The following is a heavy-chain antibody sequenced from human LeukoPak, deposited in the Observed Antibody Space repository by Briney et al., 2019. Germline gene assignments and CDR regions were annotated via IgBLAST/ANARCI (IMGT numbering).Heavy chain of an antibody. V-gene: IGHV4-39*07. CDR3: ARRGYYYMDV. Sequence: PSETLSLTCTVSGGSISSTSYYWGWIRQPPGKGLECIGSIYYSGRSYYNPSLKSRVTISVDTSKNQFSLKLSSATAADTAVYYCARRGYYYMDVWGKGTTVTISS. J-gene: IGHJ6*03. CDR1: GGSISSTSYY. D-gene: IGHD3-10*01. CDR2: IYYSGRS.